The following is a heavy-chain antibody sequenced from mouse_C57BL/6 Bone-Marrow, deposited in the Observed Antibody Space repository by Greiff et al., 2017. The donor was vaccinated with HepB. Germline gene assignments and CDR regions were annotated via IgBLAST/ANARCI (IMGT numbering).Heavy chain of an antibody. J-gene: IGHJ3*01. CDR1: GFNIKDDY. CDR2: IDPENGDT. CDR3: TTGKGSFAY. Sequence: EVKLMESGAELVRPGASVKLSCTASGFNIKDDYMHWVKQRPEQGLEWIGWIDPENGDTEYASKFQGKATITADTSSNTAYLQLSSLTSEDTAVYYCTTGKGSFAYWGQGTLVTVSA. V-gene: IGHV14-4*01. D-gene: IGHD2-1*01.